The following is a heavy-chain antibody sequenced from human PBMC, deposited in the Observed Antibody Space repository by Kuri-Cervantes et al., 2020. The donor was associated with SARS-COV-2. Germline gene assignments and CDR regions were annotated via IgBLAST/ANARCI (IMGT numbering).Heavy chain of an antibody. V-gene: IGHV3-23*01. J-gene: IGHJ5*02. Sequence: GGSLRLSCAASGFTFSSYAMHWVRQAPGKGLEWVAVISGSGGSTYYADSVKGRFTISRDNSKNTLYLQMNSLRAEDTAVYYCAKSPFGVVIINWFDPWGQGTLVTVSS. CDR1: GFTFSSYA. CDR2: ISGSGGST. CDR3: AKSPFGVVIINWFDP. D-gene: IGHD3-3*01.